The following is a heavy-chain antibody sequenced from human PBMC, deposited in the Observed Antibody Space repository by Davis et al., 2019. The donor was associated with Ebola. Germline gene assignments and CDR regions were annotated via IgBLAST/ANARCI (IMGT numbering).Heavy chain of an antibody. V-gene: IGHV3-23*01. CDR3: ARDPRYYVGEPEY. CDR1: GFIFSNYA. J-gene: IGHJ4*02. Sequence: PGGSLRLSCAASGFIFSNYAMSWVRQAPGKGLEWVSGISGSGGRTYHADSVKGRFTISRDNSKKTLYMQMNSLRVEDTAVYYCARDPRYYVGEPEYWGQGTLVTVSS. D-gene: IGHD1-26*01. CDR2: ISGSGGRT.